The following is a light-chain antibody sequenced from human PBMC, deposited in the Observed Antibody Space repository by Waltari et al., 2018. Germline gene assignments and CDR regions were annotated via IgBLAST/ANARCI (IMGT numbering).Light chain of an antibody. V-gene: IGKV3-20*01. CDR1: QSVSSSY. Sequence: EIVLTQSPGTLSLSPGERATLSCRASQSVSSSYLAWYQQKPGQAPRLLSNGASSRATGIPDRFSGSGSGTDFPLTISRLEPEDFAVYYCQQYVSSPITFGQGTRLDIK. CDR3: QQYVSSPIT. CDR2: GAS. J-gene: IGKJ5*01.